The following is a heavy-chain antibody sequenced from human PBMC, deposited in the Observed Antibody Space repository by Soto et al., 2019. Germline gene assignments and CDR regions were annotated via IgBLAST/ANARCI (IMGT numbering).Heavy chain of an antibody. Sequence: EVQLVESGGALIQPGGCLRLSCAASGFTVSSNYMSWVRQAPGKGLEWVSVIYTGGSTSYADSVKGQFTISRDNSKNTVYLQMNSLRAEDTAVYYCARDLGRDSIQHWGQGTLVTVSS. CDR2: IYTGGST. CDR1: GFTVSSNY. CDR3: ARDLGRDSIQH. V-gene: IGHV3-53*01. D-gene: IGHD2-21*02. J-gene: IGHJ1*01.